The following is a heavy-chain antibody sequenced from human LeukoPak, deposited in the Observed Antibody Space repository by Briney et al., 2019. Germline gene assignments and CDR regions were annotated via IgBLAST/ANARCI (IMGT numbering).Heavy chain of an antibody. CDR3: ARGTRRYCSGGSCYSG. Sequence: PGGSLRLSCAASGFTFSSYGMHWVRQAPGKGLEWVAFIRYDGSNKYYADSLKGRFTISRDNSKNTLYLQMNSLRSEDTAVYYCARGTRRYCSGGSCYSGWGQGTLVTVSS. D-gene: IGHD2-15*01. CDR1: GFTFSSYG. J-gene: IGHJ4*02. V-gene: IGHV3-30*02. CDR2: IRYDGSNK.